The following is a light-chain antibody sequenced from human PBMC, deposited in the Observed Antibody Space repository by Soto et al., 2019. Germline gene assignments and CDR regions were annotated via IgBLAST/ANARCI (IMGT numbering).Light chain of an antibody. Sequence: QSVLTQPPSASGTPGQRVTISCSGSSSNIGSNLVNWYQQLPGTAPKIVIYSINQRPSGVPDRFSGSKSGTSASLAISGLQSEDEADYYCAAWDDSLNAVVFGGGTKLTVL. V-gene: IGLV1-44*01. CDR1: SSNIGSNL. CDR2: SIN. CDR3: AAWDDSLNAVV. J-gene: IGLJ2*01.